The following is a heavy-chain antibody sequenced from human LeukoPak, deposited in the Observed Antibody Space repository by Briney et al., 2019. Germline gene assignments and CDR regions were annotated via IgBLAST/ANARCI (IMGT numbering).Heavy chain of an antibody. CDR3: ARSLHCSTISCYSGYMDV. J-gene: IGHJ6*03. Sequence: PSETLSLTCTVSGGSISSGGYYWSWIRQPPGKGLEWIGYIYHSGSTYYNPSLKSRVTISVDRSKNQFSLKLTSVTAADTAVYYCARSLHCSTISCYSGYMDVWGKGTTVTVSS. CDR2: IYHSGST. CDR1: GGSISSGGYY. D-gene: IGHD2-2*01. V-gene: IGHV4-30-2*01.